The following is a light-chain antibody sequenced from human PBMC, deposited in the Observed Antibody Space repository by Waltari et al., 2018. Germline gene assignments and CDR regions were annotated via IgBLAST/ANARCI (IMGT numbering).Light chain of an antibody. Sequence: TCRASQGISSYLAGYQQKPGKAPKLLIYAASTLQSGVPSRFSGSGSGTDFTLTISCLQSEDFATYYCQQYYSYQWTFGQGTKVEIK. CDR2: AAS. CDR3: QQYYSYQWT. V-gene: IGKV1-8*01. CDR1: QGISSY. J-gene: IGKJ1*01.